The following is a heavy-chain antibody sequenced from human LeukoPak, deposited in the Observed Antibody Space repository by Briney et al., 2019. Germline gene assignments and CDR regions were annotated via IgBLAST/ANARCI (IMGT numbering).Heavy chain of an antibody. D-gene: IGHD6-13*01. J-gene: IGHJ4*02. CDR1: GYTLTELS. Sequence: ASVKVSCKVSGYTLTELSMHWVRQAPGKGPEWMGGFDPEDGETIYAQKFQGRVTMTEDTSTDTAYMELSSLRSEDTAVYYCATHPYSSSWYYFDYWGQGTLVTVSS. V-gene: IGHV1-24*01. CDR3: ATHPYSSSWYYFDY. CDR2: FDPEDGET.